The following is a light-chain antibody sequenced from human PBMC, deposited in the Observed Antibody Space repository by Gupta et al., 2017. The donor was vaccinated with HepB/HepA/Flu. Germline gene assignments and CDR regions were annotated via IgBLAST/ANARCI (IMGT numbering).Light chain of an antibody. CDR3: MQGKFWRT. J-gene: IGKJ1*01. V-gene: IGKV2-30*02. CDR2: KVS. CDR1: QSLVHTDGYIY. Sequence: EVVMTQSPLSLPVTLGQSASISCKSSQSLVHTDGYIYLNWFHQRPGQSPRRLIYKVSKRDSGVTDRFSGSGSGNDFTLNSSRVEDEDVGVYYCMQGKFWRTFGQGTKVEI.